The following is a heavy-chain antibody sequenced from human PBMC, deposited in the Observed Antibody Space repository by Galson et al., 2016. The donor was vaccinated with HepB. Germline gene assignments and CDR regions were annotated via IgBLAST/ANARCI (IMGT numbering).Heavy chain of an antibody. V-gene: IGHV1-3*01. CDR3: ARGNNDGWYHDY. CDR1: GYTFTSNA. Sequence: SVKVSCKASGYTFTSNAIHWVRQAPGQRLEWLGWVNGGDDNTKYSQSFQGRVTFTRDTSANTVYMELRALRPEDTATYFCARGNNDGWYHDYWGQGTLVIVSS. CDR2: VNGGDDNT. J-gene: IGHJ4*02. D-gene: IGHD6-19*01.